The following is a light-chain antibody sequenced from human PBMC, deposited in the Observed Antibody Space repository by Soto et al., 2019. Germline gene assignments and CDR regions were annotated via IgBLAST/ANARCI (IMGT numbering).Light chain of an antibody. V-gene: IGKV1-39*01. CDR2: TAS. CDR3: QQSYKTPQT. Sequence: DIQMTQSPSSLSASIGDRVTISCRASETINKYLNWYQQKPGKPPKLLIYTASTLPSEVPSRFSGNRPGTNFTLTINSLQPEDSATYYCQQSYKTPQTFGQGTMVEIK. J-gene: IGKJ1*01. CDR1: ETINKY.